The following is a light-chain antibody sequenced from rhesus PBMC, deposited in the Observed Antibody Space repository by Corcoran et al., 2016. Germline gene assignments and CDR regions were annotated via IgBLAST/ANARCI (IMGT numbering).Light chain of an antibody. CDR2: AAS. V-gene: IGKV1S12*01. CDR3: QHYYDNPLT. CDR1: QNIYSN. J-gene: IGKJ4*01. Sequence: DIQMTQSPSALSASVGDRVTFSCRASQNIYSNLAWYQQKPWKAPKLLIYAASGCQMGIPSRFSGSGTGTDFTLTISNLQPEDSAAYYCQHYYDNPLTFGGGTKVELK.